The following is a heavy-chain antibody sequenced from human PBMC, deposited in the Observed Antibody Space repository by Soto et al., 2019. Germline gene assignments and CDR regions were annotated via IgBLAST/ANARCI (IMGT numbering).Heavy chain of an antibody. D-gene: IGHD3-9*01. CDR3: ARRPSDILSGYYIWWFEP. CDR1: GGSISSYY. J-gene: IGHJ5*02. V-gene: IGHV4-59*08. CDR2: IYYSGST. Sequence: SETLSLTCTVSGGSISSYYWSWIRQPPGKGLEWIGYIYYSGSTNYNPSLKSRVTISVDTSKNQFSLKLSSVTAADTAVYYCARRPSDILSGYYIWWFEPRGQGT.